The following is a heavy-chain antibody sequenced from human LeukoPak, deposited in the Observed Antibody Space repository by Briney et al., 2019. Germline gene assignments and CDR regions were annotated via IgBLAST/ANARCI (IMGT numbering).Heavy chain of an antibody. Sequence: GGSLRLSCAASGFTFSSYAMSWVRQAPGKGREWVSAISGSGGSTYYADSVKGRFTISRDNSKNTLYLQMNSLRAEDTAVYYCAKGHDSSGWLPSYWGQGTLVTVSS. CDR1: GFTFSSYA. CDR2: ISGSGGST. CDR3: AKGHDSSGWLPSY. V-gene: IGHV3-23*01. J-gene: IGHJ4*02. D-gene: IGHD3-22*01.